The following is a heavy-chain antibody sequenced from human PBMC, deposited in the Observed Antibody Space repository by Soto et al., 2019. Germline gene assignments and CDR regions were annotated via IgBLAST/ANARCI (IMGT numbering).Heavy chain of an antibody. D-gene: IGHD3-3*01. CDR3: ARDAGDSSLDY. CDR1: GGSISTGGYY. CDR2: IYHSGRT. J-gene: IGHJ4*02. V-gene: IGHV4-31*03. Sequence: QVQLQESGPGLVKASQTLSLTCTVSGGSISTGGYYWSWIRQHPGKGLEWIGYIYHSGRTYYTPSLKSRVTVSVDTSKNQFSLKLSSVTAADTAVYYCARDAGDSSLDYWGQGTLVTVSS.